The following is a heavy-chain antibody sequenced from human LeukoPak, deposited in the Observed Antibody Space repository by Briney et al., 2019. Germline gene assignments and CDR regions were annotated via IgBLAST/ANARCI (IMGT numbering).Heavy chain of an antibody. CDR1: GFTFSSYA. V-gene: IGHV3-30-3*01. D-gene: IGHD6-19*01. J-gene: IGHJ3*02. CDR2: ISYDGSNK. CDR3: ARVRSVAGTRGAFDI. Sequence: GGSLRLSCAASGFTFSSYAMHWVRQAPGKGLEWVAVISYDGSNKYYADAVKGRFTISRDNSKNTLYLQMNSLRAEDTAVYYCARVRSVAGTRGAFDIWGQGTMVTVSS.